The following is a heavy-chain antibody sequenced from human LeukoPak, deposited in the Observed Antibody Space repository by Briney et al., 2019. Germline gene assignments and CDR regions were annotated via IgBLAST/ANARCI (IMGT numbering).Heavy chain of an antibody. V-gene: IGHV3-7*01. Sequence: GGSLRLSCAASGFTFSTYSMNWYRQAPGRGLEWVGNINQDASEINYVDSVRGRFTISRDNAKNSLHLQMNSLRADDTAVYYCATDRDNSDWQKRFDSWGQGTLVTVSS. CDR2: INQDASEI. CDR3: ATDRDNSDWQKRFDS. J-gene: IGHJ4*02. CDR1: GFTFSTYS. D-gene: IGHD2-21*02.